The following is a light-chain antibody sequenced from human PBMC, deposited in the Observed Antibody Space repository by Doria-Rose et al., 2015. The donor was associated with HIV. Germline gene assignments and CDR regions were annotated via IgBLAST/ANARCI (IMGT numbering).Light chain of an antibody. Sequence: TQSPGTLSLSPGERATLSCRASQSFSSTYLAWYQQNPGQAHSLLIYDGSSMATGIPDRFSASGSGTDFTLTINGLEPEDFALYYCHQYVTSWTFGQGTKVEI. CDR1: QSFSSTY. J-gene: IGKJ1*01. CDR2: DGS. V-gene: IGKV3-20*01. CDR3: HQYVTSWT.